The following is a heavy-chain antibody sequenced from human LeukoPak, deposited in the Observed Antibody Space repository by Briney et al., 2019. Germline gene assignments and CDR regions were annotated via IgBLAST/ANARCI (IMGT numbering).Heavy chain of an antibody. V-gene: IGHV4-38-2*02. Sequence: SETLTLTCTVSGYSISSGYYWGWIRQPPGKGLEWIGSIYHSGSTYYNPSLKSRVTISVDTSKNQFSLKLSSVTAADTAVYYCARPYSNYAWFDPWGQGTLVTVSS. D-gene: IGHD4-11*01. J-gene: IGHJ5*02. CDR3: ARPYSNYAWFDP. CDR1: GYSISSGYY. CDR2: IYHSGST.